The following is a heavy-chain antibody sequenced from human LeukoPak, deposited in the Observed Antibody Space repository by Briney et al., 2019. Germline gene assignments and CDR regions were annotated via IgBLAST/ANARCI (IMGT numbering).Heavy chain of an antibody. V-gene: IGHV3-30*18. CDR2: ISYDGSNK. CDR3: AKDPYWWGPLTAGFFDY. D-gene: IGHD2-15*01. Sequence: PGGSLRLSCAASGFTFSSYGMHWVRQAPGKGLEWVAVISYDGSNKYYADSVKGRFTISRDNSKNMLYLQMNGLRAEDTAVYYCAKDPYWWGPLTAGFFDYWGQGTLVTVSS. J-gene: IGHJ4*02. CDR1: GFTFSSYG.